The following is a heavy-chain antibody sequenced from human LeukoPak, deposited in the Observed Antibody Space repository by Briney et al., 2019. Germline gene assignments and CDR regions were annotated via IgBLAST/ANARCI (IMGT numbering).Heavy chain of an antibody. D-gene: IGHD1-26*01. CDR2: ISSSGGST. CDR1: GFTFTIYA. J-gene: IGHJ4*02. V-gene: IGHV3-23*01. Sequence: GGSLRLSCAASGFTFTIYAMRWVRHAPGRGRELASAISSSGGSTYYADSVKGRFTISRDNLKNTLYLQMNSLRAEDTAVYYCARAGVGATVFDYWGQGTLVTVSS. CDR3: ARAGVGATVFDY.